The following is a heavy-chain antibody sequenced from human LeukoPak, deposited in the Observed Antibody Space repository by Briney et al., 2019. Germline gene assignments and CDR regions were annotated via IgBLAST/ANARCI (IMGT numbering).Heavy chain of an antibody. J-gene: IGHJ5*02. CDR2: ISWNSGSI. CDR1: GFTFDDYA. V-gene: IGHV3-9*01. CDR3: AKDIFSYYDSSGYSA. Sequence: GGSLRLSCAASGFTFDDYAMHWVRQAPGKGLEWVSGISWNSGSIGYADSVKGRFTISRDNAKNSLYLQMNSLRAEDTALYYCAKDIFSYYDSSGYSAWGQGTLVTVSS. D-gene: IGHD3-22*01.